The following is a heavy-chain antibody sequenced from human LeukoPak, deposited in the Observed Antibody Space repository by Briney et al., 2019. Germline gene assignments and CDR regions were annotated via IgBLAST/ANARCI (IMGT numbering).Heavy chain of an antibody. CDR1: GFTFSSYA. V-gene: IGHV3-23*01. CDR3: ATVPTPSSSWYVGPK. D-gene: IGHD6-13*01. CDR2: ISGSGGST. J-gene: IGHJ4*02. Sequence: GGSLRLSRAASGFTFSSYAMSWVRQAPGKGLEWVSAISGSGGSTYYADSVKGRFTISRDNSKNTLYLQMNSLRAEDTAVYYCATVPTPSSSWYVGPKWGQGTLVTVSS.